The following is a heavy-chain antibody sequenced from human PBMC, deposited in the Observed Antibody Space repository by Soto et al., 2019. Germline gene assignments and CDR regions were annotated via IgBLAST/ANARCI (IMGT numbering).Heavy chain of an antibody. D-gene: IGHD3-3*01. CDR1: GGSLSSYY. CDR3: ARLGGYYQALDS. J-gene: IGHJ4*02. Sequence: SETLSLTCTVSGGSLSSYYWSWIRQPPGKGLEWIGYIYYAGSTTYNPSLRSRVTISLDTSKNQFSLELKTVTAADTAVYYCARLGGYYQALDSWGQGTLVTVSS. V-gene: IGHV4-59*08. CDR2: IYYAGST.